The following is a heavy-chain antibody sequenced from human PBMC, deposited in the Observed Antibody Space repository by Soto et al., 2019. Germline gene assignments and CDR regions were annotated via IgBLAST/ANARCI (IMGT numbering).Heavy chain of an antibody. V-gene: IGHV3-30-3*01. D-gene: IGHD6-19*01. CDR2: ISYDGSNK. CDR1: GFTFSSYA. J-gene: IGHJ4*02. CDR3: ARPYSSGWFGDLDY. Sequence: QVQLVESGGGVVQPGRSLRLSCTASGFTFSSYAMHWVRQAPGKGLEWVAVISYDGSNKYYADSVKGRFTISRDNSKNTMYLQMNSLSVVDTTVYYCARPYSSGWFGDLDYWGQGTLVTVSS.